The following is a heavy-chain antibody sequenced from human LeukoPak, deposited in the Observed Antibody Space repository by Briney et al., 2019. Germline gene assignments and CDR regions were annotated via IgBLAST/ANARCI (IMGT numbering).Heavy chain of an antibody. V-gene: IGHV4-61*01. CDR2: IYYSGST. CDR3: ARRSMAYYDFWSGYYNINWFDP. J-gene: IGHJ5*02. D-gene: IGHD3-3*01. CDR1: GGSVSSGSYY. Sequence: SETLSLTCTVSGGSVSSGSYYWSWIRQPPGKGLEWIGYIYYSGSTNYNPSLKSRVTISVDTSKNQFSLKLSSVTAADTAVYYCARRSMAYYDFWSGYYNINWFDPWGQGTLVTVSS.